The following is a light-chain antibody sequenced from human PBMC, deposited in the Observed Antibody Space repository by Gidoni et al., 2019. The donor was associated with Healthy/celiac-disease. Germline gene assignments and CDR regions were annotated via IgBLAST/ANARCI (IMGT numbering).Light chain of an antibody. J-gene: IGKJ1*01. CDR3: QQYGSSWT. CDR1: QSVSSSY. CDR2: GAS. Sequence: EIGLTQSPGTRSLSPGERATLSCRASQSVSSSYLAWYRQKPGQAPRLLIYGASSRATGIPDRFSGSGSGTDFTLTISSLEPEDFAVSYCQQYGSSWTFGQGTKVEIK. V-gene: IGKV3-20*01.